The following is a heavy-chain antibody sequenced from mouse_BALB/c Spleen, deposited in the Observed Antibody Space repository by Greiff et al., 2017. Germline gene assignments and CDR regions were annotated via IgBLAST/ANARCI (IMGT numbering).Heavy chain of an antibody. CDR1: GFTFSDYY. CDR3: ARDGGSYRPFAY. D-gene: IGHD2-14*01. V-gene: IGHV2-9*02. CDR2: IWAGGST. Sequence: VKLMESGGGLVKPGGSLKLSCAASGFTFSDYYMYWVRQPPGKGLEWLGVIWAGGSTNYNSALMSRLSISKDNSKSQVFLKMNSLQTDDTAMYYCARDGGSYRPFAYWGQGTLVTVSA. J-gene: IGHJ3*01.